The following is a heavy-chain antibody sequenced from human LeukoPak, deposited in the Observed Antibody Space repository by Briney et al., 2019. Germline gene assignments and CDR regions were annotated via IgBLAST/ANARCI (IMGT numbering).Heavy chain of an antibody. CDR1: GGSISSYY. CDR2: IYHSGST. CDR3: AKDDVSRSYSVY. Sequence: PSETLSLTCTVSGGSISSYYWSWIRQPPGKGLEWIGYIYHSGSTNYNPSLKSRVTISVDTSKNQFSLKLSSVTAADTAVYYCAKDDVSRSYSVYWGQGTLVTVSS. J-gene: IGHJ4*02. V-gene: IGHV4-59*01. D-gene: IGHD1-26*01.